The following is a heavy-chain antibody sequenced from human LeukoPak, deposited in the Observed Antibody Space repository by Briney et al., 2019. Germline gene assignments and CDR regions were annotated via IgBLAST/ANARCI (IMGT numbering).Heavy chain of an antibody. Sequence: SETLSLTCTVSGGSISSYYWSWLRQPPGKGLEGLGYIYYSGSTNYNPSLRSRVTISVDTSKNQFSLKLSSVTAADTAVYYCATTPRVYYYDSSGPWFDPWGQGTLVTVSS. D-gene: IGHD3-22*01. J-gene: IGHJ5*02. V-gene: IGHV4-59*01. CDR2: IYYSGST. CDR3: ATTPRVYYYDSSGPWFDP. CDR1: GGSISSYY.